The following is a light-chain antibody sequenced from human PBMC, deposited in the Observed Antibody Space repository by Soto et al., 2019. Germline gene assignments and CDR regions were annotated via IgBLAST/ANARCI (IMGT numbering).Light chain of an antibody. Sequence: QPVLTQPPSSSASPGESARLTCTLPSDINVGSYNIYWYQQKPGSPPRYLLYYYSDSDKGQGSGVPSRFSGSKDASANTGILFISGLQSEDEADYYCMIWPSNAYVFGTGTKVTVL. J-gene: IGLJ1*01. CDR3: MIWPSNAYV. CDR1: SDINVGSYN. V-gene: IGLV5-37*01. CDR2: YYSDSDK.